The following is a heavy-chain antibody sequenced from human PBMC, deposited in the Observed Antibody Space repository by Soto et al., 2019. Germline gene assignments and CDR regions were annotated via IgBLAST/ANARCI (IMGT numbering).Heavy chain of an antibody. J-gene: IGHJ5*02. CDR3: ARDGSGYESKQYNWFDP. Sequence: SVKVSCKASGGTFSSYAISWVRQAPGQGLEWMGGIIPIFGTANYAQKFQGRVTITADESTSTAYMELSSLRSEDTAVYYCARDGSGYESKQYNWFDPWGQGTLVTVSS. CDR2: IIPIFGTA. D-gene: IGHD5-12*01. V-gene: IGHV1-69*13. CDR1: GGTFSSYA.